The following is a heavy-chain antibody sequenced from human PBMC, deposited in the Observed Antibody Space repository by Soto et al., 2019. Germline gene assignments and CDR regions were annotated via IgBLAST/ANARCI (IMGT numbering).Heavy chain of an antibody. D-gene: IGHD3-16*01. CDR2: IIPILGIA. J-gene: IGHJ4*02. CDR3: ASLWARNDPGDY. Sequence: GASVKVSFKASGGTFSSYTISWVRQAPGQGLEWMGRIIPILGIANYAQKFQGRVTITADKSTSTAYMELSSLRSEDTAVYYCASLWARNDPGDYWGQGILVTVSS. V-gene: IGHV1-69*02. CDR1: GGTFSSYT.